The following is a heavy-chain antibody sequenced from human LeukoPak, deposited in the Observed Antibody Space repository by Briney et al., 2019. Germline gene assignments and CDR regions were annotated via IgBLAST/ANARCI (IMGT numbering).Heavy chain of an antibody. D-gene: IGHD6-13*01. CDR3: ARGIAAAVGNWFDP. CDR2: IIPIFGIA. V-gene: IGHV1-69*13. J-gene: IGHJ5*02. Sequence: ASVKVSCKASGGTFSSYAISWVRQAPGQGLEWMGGIIPIFGIANYAQKFQGRVTITADESTSTAYMELSSLRSEDTAVYYCARGIAAAVGNWFDPWGQGTLVTVSS. CDR1: GGTFSSYA.